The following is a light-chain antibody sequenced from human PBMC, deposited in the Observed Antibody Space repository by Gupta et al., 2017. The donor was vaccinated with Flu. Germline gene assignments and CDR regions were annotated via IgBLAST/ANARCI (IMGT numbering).Light chain of an antibody. CDR1: SNEVGAYKY. V-gene: IGLV2-14*01. J-gene: IGLJ1*01. Sequence: SALHQPASVSGSPGQAITISCTGTSNEVGAYKYVSCYHQHPDKAPKLIIYEVSNRPAGVSNRFSGSKSGNTASLTISGLQEEDEADYYCISDTTSSTYVFGSGTKVNVL. CDR2: EVS. CDR3: ISDTTSSTYV.